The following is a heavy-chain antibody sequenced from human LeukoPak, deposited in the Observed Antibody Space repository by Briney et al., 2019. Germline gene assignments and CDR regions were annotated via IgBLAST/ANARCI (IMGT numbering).Heavy chain of an antibody. CDR1: GYTFTGYY. D-gene: IGHD6-6*01. V-gene: IGHV1-2*06. CDR3: ATDSEYSSSTYAS. J-gene: IGHJ5*02. Sequence: ASVKVSCKASGYTFTGYYMHWVRQAPGQGLEWMGRINPNSGGTNYAQKFQGRVTMTRDTSISTAYMELSRLRSDDTAVYYCATDSEYSSSTYASWGQGTLVTVSS. CDR2: INPNSGGT.